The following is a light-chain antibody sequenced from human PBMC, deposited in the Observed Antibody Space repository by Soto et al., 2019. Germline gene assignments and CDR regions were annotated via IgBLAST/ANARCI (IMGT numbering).Light chain of an antibody. J-gene: IGKJ1*01. Sequence: DIQMTPSPSTLSASVLYVVNITFRSSQRIITWLAWYQQKPGKAPKLLISDASSLETGVPSRFSGSGSGTEFTLTINSLQPDDFATYYCKQYKSYWKFGQGTKVDIK. CDR1: QRIITW. CDR2: DAS. V-gene: IGKV1-5*01. CDR3: KQYKSYWK.